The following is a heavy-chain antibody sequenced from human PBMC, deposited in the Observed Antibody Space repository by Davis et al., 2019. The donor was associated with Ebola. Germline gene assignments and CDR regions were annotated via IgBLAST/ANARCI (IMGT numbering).Heavy chain of an antibody. CDR1: GYTFTNHG. D-gene: IGHD6-25*01. V-gene: IGHV1-18*01. CDR2: ISAYNGDT. Sequence: ASVKVSCKASGYTFTNHGISWVRQAPGQGLEWMGWISAYNGDTNCARRFQDRITMTTNTSTNTAYMELRSLRSDDTAVYYCAADTSRTAATYWGQGSLVTVSS. CDR3: AADTSRTAATY. J-gene: IGHJ4*02.